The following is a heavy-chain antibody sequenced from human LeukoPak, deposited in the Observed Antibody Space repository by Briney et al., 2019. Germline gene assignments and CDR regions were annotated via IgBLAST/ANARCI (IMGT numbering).Heavy chain of an antibody. CDR1: GFTFSSYW. CDR3: ARDPYSSSWYYYYYYMDV. Sequence: GGSLRLSCAASGFTFSSYWMHWVRQAPGKGLVWVSRINSDGSSTSYADSVKGRFTISRDNAKNTLYLQMNSLRAEDTAVYYCARDPYSSSWYYYYYYMDVWAKGPRSPSP. J-gene: IGHJ6*03. CDR2: INSDGSST. V-gene: IGHV3-74*01. D-gene: IGHD6-13*01.